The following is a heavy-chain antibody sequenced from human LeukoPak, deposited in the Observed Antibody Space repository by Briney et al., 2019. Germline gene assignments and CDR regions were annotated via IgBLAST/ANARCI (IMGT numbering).Heavy chain of an antibody. V-gene: IGHV1-2*02. J-gene: IGHJ4*02. CDR3: ARSEIYCNNGICYREPCDY. D-gene: IGHD2-8*01. Sequence: ASVKVSCKASGYTFTDYYMHWVRQAPGQGLEWMGWINPYSGGTNYAQKFRGRVTMTRDTSISTAYVDLSRLTSDDTAVYYCARSEIYCNNGICYREPCDYWGQGTLVTVSS. CDR2: INPYSGGT. CDR1: GYTFTDYY.